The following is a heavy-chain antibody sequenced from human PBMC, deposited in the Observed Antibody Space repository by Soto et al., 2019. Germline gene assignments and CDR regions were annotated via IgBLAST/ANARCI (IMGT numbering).Heavy chain of an antibody. Sequence: PGESLKISCEDFGYSFTTNWIAWVRQVPGKGLECMGIIYPHDSDTRYNPSFQGQVTISADKSINTAYLQWSSLKASDTAMYYCARLMGLYSSYAFDICGQGTKVTVSS. CDR2: IYPHDSDT. CDR1: GYSFTTNW. J-gene: IGHJ3*02. V-gene: IGHV5-51*01. CDR3: ARLMGLYSSYAFDI. D-gene: IGHD3-22*01.